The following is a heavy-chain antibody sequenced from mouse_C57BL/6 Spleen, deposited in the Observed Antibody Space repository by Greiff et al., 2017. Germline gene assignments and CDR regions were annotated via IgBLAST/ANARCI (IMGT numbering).Heavy chain of an antibody. CDR2: IYPGDGDT. V-gene: IGHV1-82*01. J-gene: IGHJ1*03. CDR1: GYAFSSSW. CDR3: ARHCGWYFDV. Sequence: QVQLQQSGPELVKPGASVKISCKASGYAFSSSWMNWVKQRPGKGLEWIGRIYPGDGDTNYNGKFKGKATLTADKSSSTAYLQLSSLTSEDSAVYFCARHCGWYFDVWGTGTTVTVSS.